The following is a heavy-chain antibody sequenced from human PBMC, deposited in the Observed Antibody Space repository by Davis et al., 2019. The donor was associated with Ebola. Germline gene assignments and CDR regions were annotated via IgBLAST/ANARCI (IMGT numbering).Heavy chain of an antibody. CDR1: GYTFSSHY. D-gene: IGHD1-26*01. J-gene: IGHJ4*02. CDR2: INPSGGSTNYALTST. V-gene: IGHV1-46*01. CDR3: ARASLEWELPPGFDY. Sequence: AASVKVSCKASGYTFSSHYIYWVRQAPGQGLEWMAIINPSGGSTNYALTSTSYAQKFQGRVTVTRDTSTSTVYMELTSLRSEDTAVYYCARASLEWELPPGFDYWGQGTLVTVSS.